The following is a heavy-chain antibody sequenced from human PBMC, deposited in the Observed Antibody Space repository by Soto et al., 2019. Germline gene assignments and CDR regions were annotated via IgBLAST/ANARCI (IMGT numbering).Heavy chain of an antibody. D-gene: IGHD3-10*01. V-gene: IGHV4-34*01. CDR1: GFTFSDYY. CDR3: ARQLFPTSH. Sequence: GSLRLSCAASGFTFSDYYMSWIRQPPGKGLEWIGEIDRSGSTNYNPSLKSRVTISADTSKNQFSLKLTSVTAADTAVYYCARQLFPTSHWGQGTLVTVSS. CDR2: IDRSGST. J-gene: IGHJ1*01.